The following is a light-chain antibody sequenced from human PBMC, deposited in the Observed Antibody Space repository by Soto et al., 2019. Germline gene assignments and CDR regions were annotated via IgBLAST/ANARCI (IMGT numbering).Light chain of an antibody. CDR3: QQYNNWPPLT. J-gene: IGKJ4*01. Sequence: EIVITQSPATLSVSPGERATLSCRASQSVSSNLAWYQQKPGQAPRLLIYGASTRATGIPARFSGSGSGTEFTLTISSLXSEDFAVYYCQQYNNWPPLTFGGGTKVDTK. V-gene: IGKV3-15*01. CDR1: QSVSSN. CDR2: GAS.